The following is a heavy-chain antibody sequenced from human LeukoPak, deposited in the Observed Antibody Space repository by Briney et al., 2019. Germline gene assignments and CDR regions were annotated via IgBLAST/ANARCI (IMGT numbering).Heavy chain of an antibody. CDR3: ARRKVVSAYYYGMDV. CDR1: GFTVNSQY. J-gene: IGHJ6*02. Sequence: GGSLRLSCAASGFTVNSQYMSWVRQAPGKGLEWVSVIYTGGTTHYADSVKGRFTISRDNDNTTLYLQMNSLRAEDTAVYYCARRKVVSAYYYGMDVWGQGTTVTVSS. D-gene: IGHD2-2*01. V-gene: IGHV3-66*01. CDR2: IYTGGTT.